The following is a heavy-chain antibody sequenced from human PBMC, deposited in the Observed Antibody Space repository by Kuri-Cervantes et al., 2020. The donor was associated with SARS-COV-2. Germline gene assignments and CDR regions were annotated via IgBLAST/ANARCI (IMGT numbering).Heavy chain of an antibody. J-gene: IGHJ4*02. Sequence: GGSLRLSCAASGFTFSSYGMHWVRQAPGKGLEWVAVISYDGSNKYYADSVKGRFTISRDNSKNTLYLQMNSLRAEDTAVYYCAKGFWASSGYYADYWGQGTLVTVSS. V-gene: IGHV3-30*18. D-gene: IGHD3-22*01. CDR2: ISYDGSNK. CDR1: GFTFSSYG. CDR3: AKGFWASSGYYADY.